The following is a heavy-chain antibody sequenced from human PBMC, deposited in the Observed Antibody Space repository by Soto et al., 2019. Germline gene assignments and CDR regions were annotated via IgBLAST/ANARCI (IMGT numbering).Heavy chain of an antibody. CDR2: FDPEDGET. Sequence: ASVKVSCKVSGYTLTELSMHWVRQAPGKGLEWMGGFDPEDGETIYAQKFQGRVTMTEDTSTDTAYMELSSLRSEDTAVYYCAHRAYGSGTMDVWGQGTTVTVSS. CDR1: GYTLTELS. D-gene: IGHD3-10*01. V-gene: IGHV1-24*01. CDR3: AHRAYGSGTMDV. J-gene: IGHJ6*02.